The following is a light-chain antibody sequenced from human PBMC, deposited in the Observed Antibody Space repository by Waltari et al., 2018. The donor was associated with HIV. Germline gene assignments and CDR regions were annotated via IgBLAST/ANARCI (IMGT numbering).Light chain of an antibody. Sequence: DIVMTQSPASLAVSLGERATINCKSSQSVLFSSNNKNHLAWYQQKPGQPPSLLIYWASTRESGVPDRFSGSGSGTYFTLTIRSLQAEDVAVYYCQQYYSSPWNFGPGTKVDI. V-gene: IGKV4-1*01. J-gene: IGKJ3*01. CDR2: WAS. CDR3: QQYYSSPWN. CDR1: QSVLFSSNNKNH.